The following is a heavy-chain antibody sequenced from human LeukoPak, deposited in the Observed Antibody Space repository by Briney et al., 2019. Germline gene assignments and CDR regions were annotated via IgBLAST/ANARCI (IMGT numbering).Heavy chain of an antibody. V-gene: IGHV3-48*03. Sequence: PGGSLRLSCAASGFTFSSYEMNWVRQAPGKGLEWVSYISSSGSTIYYADSVKGRFTISRDNAENSLYLQMNSLRAEDTAAYYCARERNYIAFDYWGQGTLVTVSS. CDR1: GFTFSSYE. D-gene: IGHD1-7*01. CDR3: ARERNYIAFDY. J-gene: IGHJ4*02. CDR2: ISSSGSTI.